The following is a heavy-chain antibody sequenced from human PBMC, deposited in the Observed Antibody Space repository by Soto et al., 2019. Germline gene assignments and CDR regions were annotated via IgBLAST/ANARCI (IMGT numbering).Heavy chain of an antibody. Sequence: EVQLVEAGGGLVKPGGSLRLSCAASGFTFSSYSMNWVRQAPGKGLEWVSSISSSSSYIYYADSVKGRFTISRDNAKNSLSLQMNSLRAEDTAVYYCARTYYDFWSGHPLGAQDAFDIWGQGTMVTVSS. J-gene: IGHJ3*02. CDR1: GFTFSSYS. D-gene: IGHD3-3*01. CDR3: ARTYYDFWSGHPLGAQDAFDI. V-gene: IGHV3-21*01. CDR2: ISSSSSYI.